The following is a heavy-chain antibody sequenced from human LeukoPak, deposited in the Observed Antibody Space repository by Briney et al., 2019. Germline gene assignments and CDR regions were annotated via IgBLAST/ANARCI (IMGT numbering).Heavy chain of an antibody. CDR3: AREGRYQLLSGWFDP. CDR1: GGTFISYT. D-gene: IGHD2-2*01. V-gene: IGHV1-69*04. CDR2: IIPILGIA. J-gene: IGHJ5*02. Sequence: ASVKVSCKASGGTFISYTISWVRQAPGQGLEWMGRIIPILGIANYAKKFQGRVTITADKSTSTAYMELSSLRSEDTAVYYCAREGRYQLLSGWFDPWGQGTLVTVSS.